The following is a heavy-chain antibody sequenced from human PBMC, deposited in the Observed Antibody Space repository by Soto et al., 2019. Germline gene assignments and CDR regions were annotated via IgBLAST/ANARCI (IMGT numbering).Heavy chain of an antibody. D-gene: IGHD3-3*01. V-gene: IGHV3-15*07. J-gene: IGHJ6*02. CDR3: TTGTIFGVVIIPYYYYGMDV. Sequence: GGSLRLSCAASGFTFSNAWMNWVRQAPGKGLERVGRIKSKTDGGTTDYAAPVKGRFTISRDDSKNTLYLQMNSLKTEDTAVYYCTTGTIFGVVIIPYYYYGMDVWGQGTTVTVSS. CDR1: GFTFSNAW. CDR2: IKSKTDGGTT.